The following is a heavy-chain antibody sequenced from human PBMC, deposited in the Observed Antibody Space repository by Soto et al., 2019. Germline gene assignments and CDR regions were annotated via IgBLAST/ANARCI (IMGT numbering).Heavy chain of an antibody. D-gene: IGHD6-19*01. CDR2: ISAYNGNT. CDR1: GYSFTNYG. Sequence: QDQLVQSGVEVKKPGASVKVSCKASGYSFTNYGITWVRQAPGQGFAWMGWISAYNGNTNYAQKLQGRVTLTTDASTSTAYLELRSLRSDDTTVYYCARDRGVAPPVAGNTHYYYYMDVWGKGTTVPVSS. J-gene: IGHJ6*03. CDR3: ARDRGVAPPVAGNTHYYYYMDV. V-gene: IGHV1-18*01.